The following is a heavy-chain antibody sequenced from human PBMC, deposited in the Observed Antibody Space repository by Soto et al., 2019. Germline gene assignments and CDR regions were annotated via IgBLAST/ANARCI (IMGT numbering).Heavy chain of an antibody. V-gene: IGHV1-69*01. D-gene: IGHD2-15*01. CDR1: GGTFSSYA. CDR2: IIPIFGTA. J-gene: IGHJ6*02. CDR3: AREGLVVAAIKYYYYYYGMDV. Sequence: QVQLVQSGAEVKKPGSSVKVSCKASGGTFSSYAISWVRQAPGQGLEWMGGIIPIFGTANYAQKLQGRVTITADESTSTAYMELSSLRSEDTDVYYCAREGLVVAAIKYYYYYYGMDVWGQGTTVTVSS.